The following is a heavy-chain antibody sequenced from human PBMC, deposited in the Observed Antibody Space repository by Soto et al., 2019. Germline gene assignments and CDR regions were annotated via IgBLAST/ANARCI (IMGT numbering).Heavy chain of an antibody. D-gene: IGHD5-12*01. Sequence: SQTRSLTCAISGDSVSSNTASWNWIRQSPSRGLEWLGRTYFRSKWYNDYAVSVKSRIIINPETSNNQFSLQLNSVTPEDTAVYFCAKGDNLGPKTGYAFDPWGQGIMVTVSS. J-gene: IGHJ5*02. CDR3: AKGDNLGPKTGYAFDP. CDR2: TYFRSKWYN. CDR1: GDSVSSNTAS. V-gene: IGHV6-1*01.